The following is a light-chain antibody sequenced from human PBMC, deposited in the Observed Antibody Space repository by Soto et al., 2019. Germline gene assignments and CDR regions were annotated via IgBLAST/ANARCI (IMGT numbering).Light chain of an antibody. V-gene: IGKV1-12*01. CDR2: GSS. CDR1: QGVSDW. J-gene: IGKJ1*01. Sequence: DIQMTQSPSSVSASVGDSVTITCRASQGVSDWVAWYQQKPGEAPKLLIYGSSSLLSGVPSRFSGTRSGTDFTLTISSLQSEDSAVYYRQQYNDWPPVTFGQGTKVDI. CDR3: QQYNDWPPVT.